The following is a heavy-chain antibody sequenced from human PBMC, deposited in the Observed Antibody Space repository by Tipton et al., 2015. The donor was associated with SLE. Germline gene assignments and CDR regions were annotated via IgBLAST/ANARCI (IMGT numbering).Heavy chain of an antibody. CDR3: ARFDYSNWDDY. Sequence: LRLSCAASGFTFSDYYMSWIRQPPGKGLEWIGYIYYSGSTYYNPSLQSRLTMSVDTSRNQFSLKLTSVTAADTAVYFCARFDYSNWDDYWGQGTLVTVSS. CDR1: GFTFSDYY. D-gene: IGHD4-11*01. J-gene: IGHJ4*02. V-gene: IGHV4-31*02. CDR2: IYYSGST.